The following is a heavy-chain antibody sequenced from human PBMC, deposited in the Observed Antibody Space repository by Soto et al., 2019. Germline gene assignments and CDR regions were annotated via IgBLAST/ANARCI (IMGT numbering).Heavy chain of an antibody. V-gene: IGHV4-34*01. CDR2: INHSGST. Sequence: QVQLQQWGAGLLKPSETLSLACAVYGESFSGYYWSWIRQPPGKGLEWIGEINHSGSTNYNPSLKSRVTISVDTSKNQFSLKLSSVTAADTAVYYGARGSVGIAAAYWGQGTLVTVSS. D-gene: IGHD6-13*01. J-gene: IGHJ4*02. CDR1: GESFSGYY. CDR3: ARGSVGIAAAY.